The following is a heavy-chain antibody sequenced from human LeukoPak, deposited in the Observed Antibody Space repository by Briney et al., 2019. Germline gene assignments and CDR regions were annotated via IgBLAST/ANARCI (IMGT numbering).Heavy chain of an antibody. J-gene: IGHJ6*02. CDR2: ISGSGGDT. Sequence: RTGGSLRLSCAASGFSFSSYAMTWVRRAPGRGLEWVAGISGSGGDTYHADSVKGRFFVSRDNPKNTLFLQLNSLRVEDTATYYCAGGEGYSYGHYYYAMDVWGHGTTVTVSS. CDR1: GFSFSSYA. D-gene: IGHD5-18*01. CDR3: AGGEGYSYGHYYYAMDV. V-gene: IGHV3-23*01.